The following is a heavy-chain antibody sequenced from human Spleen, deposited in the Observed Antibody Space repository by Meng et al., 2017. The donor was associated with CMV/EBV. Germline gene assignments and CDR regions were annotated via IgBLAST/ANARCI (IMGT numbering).Heavy chain of an antibody. V-gene: IGHV3-7*03. Sequence: GESLKISCAASGFTFSSYWMSWVRQAPGKGLEWVANIKQDGSEKYYVDSVKGRFTISRDNAKNSLYLQVNSLRAEDTALYYCARVLSGAMDYWGQGTLVTVSS. D-gene: IGHD7-27*01. CDR1: GFTFSSYW. J-gene: IGHJ4*02. CDR3: ARVLSGAMDY. CDR2: IKQDGSEK.